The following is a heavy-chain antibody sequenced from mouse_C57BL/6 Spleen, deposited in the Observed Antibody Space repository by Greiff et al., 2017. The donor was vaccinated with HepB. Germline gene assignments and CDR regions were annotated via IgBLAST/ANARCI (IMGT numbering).Heavy chain of an antibody. Sequence: VQLQQSGAELVRPGASVKLSCKASGYTFTDYYINWVKQRPGQGLEWIARIYPGSGNTYYNEKFKGKATLTAEKSSSTAYMQLSSLTSEDSAVYDCARDYDYDYGYFDVWGTGTTVTVSS. CDR3: ARDYDYDYGYFDV. CDR1: GYTFTDYY. CDR2: IYPGSGNT. D-gene: IGHD2-4*01. J-gene: IGHJ1*03. V-gene: IGHV1-76*01.